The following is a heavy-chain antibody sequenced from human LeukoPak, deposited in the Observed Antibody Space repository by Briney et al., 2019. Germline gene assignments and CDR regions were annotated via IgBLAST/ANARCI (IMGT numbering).Heavy chain of an antibody. CDR1: GFTFSSYG. Sequence: GGSLRLSCAASGFTFSSYGMHWVRQAPGKGLEWVAVISYDGSNKYYADSVKGRFTISRDNSKNTLYLQMNSLRAEDTAVYYCARADYDYVWGSYRPRGYFDYWGQGTLVTVSS. J-gene: IGHJ4*02. D-gene: IGHD3-16*02. CDR2: ISYDGSNK. CDR3: ARADYDYVWGSYRPRGYFDY. V-gene: IGHV3-30*03.